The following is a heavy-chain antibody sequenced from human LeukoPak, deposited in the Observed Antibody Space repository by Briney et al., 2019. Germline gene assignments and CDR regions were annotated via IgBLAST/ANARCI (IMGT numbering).Heavy chain of an antibody. V-gene: IGHV3-23*01. CDR3: VKDRMRGDSS. D-gene: IGHD3-16*01. CDR1: GFSFNNYT. Sequence: PGGSLRLSCAGAGFSFNNYTMTWVRQTPGKGLEWVSSISKTGDKIFYTDSVKGRFTISRDNSKNTVFLQMNSLRAEDTALYYCVKDRMRGDSSWGQGALVIVPS. CDR2: ISKTGDKI. J-gene: IGHJ5*02.